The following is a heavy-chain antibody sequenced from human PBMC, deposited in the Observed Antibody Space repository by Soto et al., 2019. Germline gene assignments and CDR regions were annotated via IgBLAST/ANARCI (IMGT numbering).Heavy chain of an antibody. CDR1: GYSFTTYG. Sequence: QVQLVQSRGEVKKPGASVKVSCKTSGYSFTTYGISWVRQAPGQGLERMGWISGYNVNTNYAQKLQGRVTMATDTSTSTAYMELRSLRPDDTPVYYCAREGPAPYYYYGMDVWGQGSTVTVSS. J-gene: IGHJ6*02. CDR3: AREGPAPYYYYGMDV. V-gene: IGHV1-18*01. CDR2: ISGYNVNT.